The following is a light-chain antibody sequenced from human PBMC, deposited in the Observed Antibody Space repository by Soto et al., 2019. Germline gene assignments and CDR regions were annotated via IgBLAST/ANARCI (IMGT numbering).Light chain of an antibody. V-gene: IGKV1-39*01. CDR3: QQYNGIIT. CDR1: QSISSY. J-gene: IGKJ5*01. CDR2: AAS. Sequence: DLQIIQSAWSLPASVGDRVTISCRASQSISSYLNWYPQKPGKAPKLLIYAASSLQSGVPSRFSGRGAGTEFTLTISSMQPDDFATDYCQQYNGIITFGQGTRLEIK.